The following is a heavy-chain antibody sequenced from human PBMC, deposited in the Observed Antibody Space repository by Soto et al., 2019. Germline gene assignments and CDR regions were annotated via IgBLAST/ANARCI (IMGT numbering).Heavy chain of an antibody. J-gene: IGHJ4*02. CDR2: ISWNSGSI. CDR1: GFTFDDYA. Sequence: EVQLVESGGGLVQPGRSLRLSCAASGFTFDDYAMHWVRQAPGKGLEWVSGISWNSGSIGYADSVKGRFTISRDNAKNSLYLQMNSLRAEDTALYYCAKGSGYSLYYLDYWGQGTLVTVSS. V-gene: IGHV3-9*01. CDR3: AKGSGYSLYYLDY. D-gene: IGHD5-18*01.